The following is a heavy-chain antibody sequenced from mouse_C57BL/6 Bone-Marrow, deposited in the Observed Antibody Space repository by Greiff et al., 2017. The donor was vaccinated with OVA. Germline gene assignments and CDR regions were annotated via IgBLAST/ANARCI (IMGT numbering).Heavy chain of an antibody. Sequence: EVMLVESGGGLVQPGGSLKLSCAASGFTFSDYYMYWVRPTPEKRLEWVAYISNGGGSTYYPDTVKGRFTISRDNAKNTLYLQMSRLKSEDTAMYYCARQDLWGQGTLVTVSA. CDR3: ARQDL. CDR2: ISNGGGST. J-gene: IGHJ3*01. V-gene: IGHV5-12*01. CDR1: GFTFSDYY.